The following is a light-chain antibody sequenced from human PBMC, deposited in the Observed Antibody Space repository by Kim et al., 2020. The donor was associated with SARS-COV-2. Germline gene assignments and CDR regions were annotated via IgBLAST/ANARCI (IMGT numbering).Light chain of an antibody. CDR1: QSVSSNY. CDR2: GAS. V-gene: IGKV3-20*01. CDR3: QQYSSSPAT. J-gene: IGKJ1*01. Sequence: YPGERATLSCRASQSVSSNYLAWYQQKPGQAPRLLIYGASSRATGIPDRFSGSGSGTDFTLTITRLEPEHFAVYYCQQYSSSPATFGQGTKVDIK.